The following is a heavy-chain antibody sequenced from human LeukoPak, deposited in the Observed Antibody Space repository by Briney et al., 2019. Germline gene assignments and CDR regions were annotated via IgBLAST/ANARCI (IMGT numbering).Heavy chain of an antibody. CDR2: IYYSGST. CDR3: ARVSSGYYTIYFDY. J-gene: IGHJ4*02. CDR1: GGSISSYY. Sequence: SETLSLTCTVSGGSISSYYWSWIRQPPGKGLEWIGYIYYSGSTNYNPSLKSRVTISVDTSKNQFSLKLSSVTAADTAVYYCARVSSGYYTIYFDYWGQGTLVTVSS. V-gene: IGHV4-59*01. D-gene: IGHD3-22*01.